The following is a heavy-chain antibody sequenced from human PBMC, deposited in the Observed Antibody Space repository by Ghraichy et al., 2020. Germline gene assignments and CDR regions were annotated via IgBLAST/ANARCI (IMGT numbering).Heavy chain of an antibody. CDR1: GGTFSSYA. V-gene: IGHV1-69*04. Sequence: SVKVSCKASGGTFSSYAISWVRQAPGQGLEWMGRIIPILGIANYAQKFQGRVTITADKSTSTAYMELSSLRSEDTAGYYCARDWGRLRSDAFDIWGQGTMVTVSS. CDR3: ARDWGRLRSDAFDI. D-gene: IGHD4-17*01. J-gene: IGHJ3*02. CDR2: IIPILGIA.